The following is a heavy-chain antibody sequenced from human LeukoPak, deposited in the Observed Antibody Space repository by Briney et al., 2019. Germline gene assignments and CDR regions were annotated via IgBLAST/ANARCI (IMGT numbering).Heavy chain of an antibody. Sequence: GESLRLACAASGFTFNTYAMTWVRQAPGKGLEWVSSISNSGGSTYYADSVKGRFTISRDNSKNTLYLQMNSLRAEGTAVYYCVKGGSSGYRWFDPWGQGTLVTVSS. CDR2: ISNSGGST. D-gene: IGHD3-22*01. V-gene: IGHV3-23*01. CDR1: GFTFNTYA. J-gene: IGHJ5*02. CDR3: VKGGSSGYRWFDP.